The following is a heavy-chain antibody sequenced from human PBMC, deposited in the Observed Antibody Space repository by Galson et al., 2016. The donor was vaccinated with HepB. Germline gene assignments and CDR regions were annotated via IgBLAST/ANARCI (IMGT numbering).Heavy chain of an antibody. D-gene: IGHD6-19*01. V-gene: IGHV3-23*01. CDR2: ISGSGSNT. CDR1: GFTFSSYA. CDR3: TFESTQSSMAGNY. J-gene: IGHJ4*02. Sequence: SLRPSCAASGFTFSSYAISWVRQAPGKGLEWVSAISGSGSNTYYADSVKGRFAISRDNSKNTLYLQMNSLRAEDAAVYYCTFESTQSSMAGNYWGQGTLVTVAS.